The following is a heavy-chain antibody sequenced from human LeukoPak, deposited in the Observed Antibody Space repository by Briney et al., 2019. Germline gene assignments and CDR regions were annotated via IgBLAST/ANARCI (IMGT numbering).Heavy chain of an antibody. V-gene: IGHV1-8*01. Sequence: ASVKVSCKASGYTFTSYDINWVRQATGQGLEWMGWMNPNSGNTGYAQKFQGRVTMTEDTSTDTAYMELSSLRSEDTAVYYCTTVVPAAMWGRYFDYWGQGTLVTVSS. CDR3: TTVVPAAMWGRYFDY. D-gene: IGHD2-2*01. CDR2: MNPNSGNT. CDR1: GYTFTSYD. J-gene: IGHJ4*02.